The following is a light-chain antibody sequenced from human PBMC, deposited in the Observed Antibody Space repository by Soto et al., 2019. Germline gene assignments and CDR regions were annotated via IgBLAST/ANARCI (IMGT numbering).Light chain of an antibody. CDR1: SRDVGGYNY. J-gene: IGLJ2*01. CDR3: SSSTSSDTLL. CDR2: EVS. Sequence: QSVLTQPASVSGSTGQSITNSCTGTSRDVGGYNYVSWYQQHPGKAPKLMIYEVSNRPSGVSNRFSGSKSGNTASLTISGLQAEDEADYYCSSSTSSDTLLFGGGTKLTVL. V-gene: IGLV2-14*01.